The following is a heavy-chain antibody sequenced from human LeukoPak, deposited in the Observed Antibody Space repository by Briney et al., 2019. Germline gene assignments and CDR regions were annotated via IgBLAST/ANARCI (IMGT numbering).Heavy chain of an antibody. CDR2: IYYSGST. Sequence: PSETLSLTCTVSGGSISSSSYYWGWIRQPPGKGLEWIGSIYYSGSTYYNPSLKSRVTISVDTSKNQFSLKLSSVTAADTAVYYCARHSFLWELRSAFDIWGQGTMVTVSS. V-gene: IGHV4-39*01. J-gene: IGHJ3*02. D-gene: IGHD1-26*01. CDR1: GGSISSSSYY. CDR3: ARHSFLWELRSAFDI.